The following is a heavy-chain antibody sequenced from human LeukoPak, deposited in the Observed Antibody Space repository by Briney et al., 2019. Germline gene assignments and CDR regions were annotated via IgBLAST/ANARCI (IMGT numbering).Heavy chain of an antibody. CDR2: LNSDGSST. CDR3: ARDSIAAPGDFDH. Sequence: GGSPRLSWAASGFTFSSYWMHWVRQAPGTGLVLVSHLNSDGSSTFYADSVKGRFTISRDNAKNTLYLQMNSLRAEDTAVYYCARDSIAAPGDFDHWGQGTLVTVSS. D-gene: IGHD6-13*01. CDR1: GFTFSSYW. V-gene: IGHV3-74*01. J-gene: IGHJ4*02.